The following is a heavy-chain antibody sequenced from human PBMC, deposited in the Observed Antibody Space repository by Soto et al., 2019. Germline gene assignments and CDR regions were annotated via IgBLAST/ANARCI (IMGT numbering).Heavy chain of an antibody. J-gene: IGHJ6*02. CDR2: INPSGGST. Sequence: ASVKVSCKASGYTFTSYYMHWVRQAPGQGLEWMGIINPSGGSTSYAQKFQGRVTMTRDTSTSTVYMELSSLRSEDTAVYYCARGQVFFFKDSETSEMYAWGQGTAVPVSS. CDR3: ARGQVFFFKDSETSEMYA. V-gene: IGHV1-46*01. CDR1: GYTFTSYY. D-gene: IGHD2-15*01.